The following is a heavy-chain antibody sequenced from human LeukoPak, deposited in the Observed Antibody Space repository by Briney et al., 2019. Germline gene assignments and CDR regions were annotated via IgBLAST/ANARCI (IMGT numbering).Heavy chain of an antibody. CDR3: ARDLSITGATVDY. CDR2: INPSGGST. Sequence: ASVKVSCKASGYTFTSYYIHWVRQAPGQGLEWMGIINPSGGSTIYAQKFQGRVTMTRDTSTSTVYMELSSLRSEDTAVYYCARDLSITGATVDYWGQGTLVTVSS. D-gene: IGHD4-11*01. V-gene: IGHV1-46*01. J-gene: IGHJ4*02. CDR1: GYTFTSYY.